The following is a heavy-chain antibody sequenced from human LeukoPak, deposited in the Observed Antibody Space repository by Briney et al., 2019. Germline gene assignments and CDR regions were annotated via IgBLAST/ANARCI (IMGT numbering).Heavy chain of an antibody. J-gene: IGHJ5*02. CDR1: GYTFTSYD. Sequence: ASVKVSCKASGYTFTSYDINWVRQAPGQGLEWMGWINPNSGGTNYAQKFQGRVTMTRDTSISTAYMELSRLRSDDTAVYYCASAPRGFLEWLFWFDPWGQGTLVTVSS. CDR3: ASAPRGFLEWLFWFDP. D-gene: IGHD3-3*01. CDR2: INPNSGGT. V-gene: IGHV1-2*02.